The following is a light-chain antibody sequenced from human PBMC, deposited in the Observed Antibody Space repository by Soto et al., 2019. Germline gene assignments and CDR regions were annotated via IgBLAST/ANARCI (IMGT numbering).Light chain of an antibody. Sequence: QSALTQPASVSGSPGQSITISCTGTSSDVGGYNYVSWYQQHPGKAPKLMIYEVSNRPSGIPNRFSGSKSGNTASLTISGLQAEDEADYYCSSYTSRGTYVFGTGTKLTVL. CDR3: SSYTSRGTYV. CDR1: SSDVGGYNY. J-gene: IGLJ1*01. CDR2: EVS. V-gene: IGLV2-14*01.